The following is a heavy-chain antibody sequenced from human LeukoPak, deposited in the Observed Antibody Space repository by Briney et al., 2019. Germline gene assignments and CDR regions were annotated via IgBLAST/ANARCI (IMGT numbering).Heavy chain of an antibody. J-gene: IGHJ4*02. CDR1: GYTFTGYY. V-gene: IGHV1-2*02. Sequence: GASVKVSCKASGYTFTGYYMHWVRQAPGQGLEWMGWINPNSGGTNYAQKFQGRVTMTRDTPISTAYMELSRLRSDDTAVYYCARDRGDSLYYFDYWGQGTLVTVSS. CDR2: INPNSGGT. D-gene: IGHD2-21*01. CDR3: ARDRGDSLYYFDY.